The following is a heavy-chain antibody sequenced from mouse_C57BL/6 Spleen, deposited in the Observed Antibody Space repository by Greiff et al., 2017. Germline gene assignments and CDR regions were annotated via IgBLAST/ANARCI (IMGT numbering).Heavy chain of an antibody. CDR2: IDPSDSYT. CDR1: GYTFTSYW. V-gene: IGHV1-50*01. J-gene: IGHJ4*01. CDR3: ARRGDYRGAMDY. Sequence: QVQLQQSGAELVKPGASVKLSCKASGYTFTSYWMQWVKQRPGQGLEWIGEIDPSDSYTNYNQKFKGKATLTVDTSSSTAYMQLSSLTSEDSAVYYCARRGDYRGAMDYWGQGTSVTVSS. D-gene: IGHD2-13*01.